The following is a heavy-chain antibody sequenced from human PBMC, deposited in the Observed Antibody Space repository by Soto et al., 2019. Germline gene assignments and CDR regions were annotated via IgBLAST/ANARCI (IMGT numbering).Heavy chain of an antibody. CDR2: ISGSGGST. CDR3: AKHGGYYSPLDYWYYYWTS. V-gene: IGHV3-23*01. J-gene: IGHJ6*03. D-gene: IGHD3-3*01. Sequence: GGSLRLSCAASGFTFSSYAMSWVRQAPGKGLEWVSAISGSGGSTYYADSVKGRFTISRDNSKNTLYLQMNSLRAEDTAVYYCAKHGGYYSPLDYWYYYWTSGAKGPRSPSP. CDR1: GFTFSSYA.